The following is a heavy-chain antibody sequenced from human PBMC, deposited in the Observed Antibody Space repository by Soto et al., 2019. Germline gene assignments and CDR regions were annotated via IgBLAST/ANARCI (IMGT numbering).Heavy chain of an antibody. D-gene: IGHD1-1*01. J-gene: IGHJ4*02. V-gene: IGHV1-69*08. CDR3: SREPGTASRDS. CDR1: GGTFSSYT. CDR2: IITIIGIA. Sequence: QVQLVQSGAEVKKPGSSVKVSCKGSGGTFSSYTISWVRQAPGQGLEWMGRIITIIGIANYAQKFQGRVKITADKSTSTAYMELSSLRSEDTAVYYCSREPGTASRDSWGQGNLVTVSS.